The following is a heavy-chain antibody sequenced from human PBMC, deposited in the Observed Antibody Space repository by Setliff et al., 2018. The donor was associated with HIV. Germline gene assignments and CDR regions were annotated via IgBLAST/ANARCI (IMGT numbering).Heavy chain of an antibody. CDR2: INAGNGDT. D-gene: IGHD6-13*01. V-gene: IGHV1-3*01. CDR1: GDTFTTYA. Sequence: VSVKVSCKASGDTFTTYALHWVRQAPGQRLEWMGWINAGNGDTKSSQKLQGRVTITRDTSASTAYMELSSLRSEDTGVYYCAIGSSNWPHRPNNYYFDYWGQGTPVTVSS. CDR3: AIGSSNWPHRPNNYYFDY. J-gene: IGHJ4*02.